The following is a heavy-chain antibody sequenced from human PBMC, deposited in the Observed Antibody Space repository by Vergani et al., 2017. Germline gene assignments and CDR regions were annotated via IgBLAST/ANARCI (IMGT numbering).Heavy chain of an antibody. CDR3: AGRYGDYEMTVYWFDP. D-gene: IGHD4-17*01. CDR1: GGSISSSNW. CDR2: IYHSGST. Sequence: QVQLQESGPGLVKPPGTLSLTCAVSGGSISSSNWWSWVRQPPGKGLEWIGEIYHSGSTNYNPSLKSRVTISVDKSKNQFSLKLSSVTAADTAVYYCAGRYGDYEMTVYWFDPWGQGTLVTVSS. V-gene: IGHV4-4*03. J-gene: IGHJ5*02.